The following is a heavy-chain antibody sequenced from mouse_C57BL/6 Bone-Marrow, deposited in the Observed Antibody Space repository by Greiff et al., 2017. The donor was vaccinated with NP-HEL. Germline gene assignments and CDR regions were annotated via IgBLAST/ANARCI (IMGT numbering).Heavy chain of an antibody. CDR3: ARSRYGSSYKYFDV. V-gene: IGHV1-18*01. CDR2: INPNNGGT. J-gene: IGHJ1*03. Sequence: VQLQQSGPELVKPGASVKIPCKASGYTFTDYNMDWVKQSHGKSLEWIGDINPNNGGTIYNQKFKGKATLTVDKSSSTAYMELRSLTSEDTAVYYCARSRYGSSYKYFDVWGTGTTVTVSS. D-gene: IGHD1-1*01. CDR1: GYTFTDYN.